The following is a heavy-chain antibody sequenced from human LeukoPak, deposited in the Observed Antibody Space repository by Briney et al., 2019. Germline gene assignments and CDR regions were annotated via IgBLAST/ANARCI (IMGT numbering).Heavy chain of an antibody. CDR3: AKDGTVPGQAGRTTTKKYFDY. Sequence: GGSLRLSCAASGFSFSNYGMSWVRQAPGKGLEWVSVIGGSGDSTYYADAVKGRFTISRDNSKNTLYLHMNSLRAEDTAVYYCAKDGTVPGQAGRTTTKKYFDYWGQGTLVTVSS. D-gene: IGHD6-19*01. CDR1: GFSFSNYG. J-gene: IGHJ4*02. V-gene: IGHV3-23*01. CDR2: IGGSGDST.